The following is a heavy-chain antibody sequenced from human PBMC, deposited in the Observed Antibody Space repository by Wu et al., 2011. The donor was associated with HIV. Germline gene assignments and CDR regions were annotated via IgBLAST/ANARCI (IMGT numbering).Heavy chain of an antibody. CDR1: GYTFTTYD. CDR3: AKARQQLIRRRFYYCGLDV. D-gene: IGHD1-1*01. V-gene: IGHV1-8*02. CDR2: MNPNSGNT. Sequence: QVQLVQSGAEVRKPGASVKVSCSASGYTFTTYDINWVRQATGQGLEWVGWMNPNSGNTGYAPKFQGRVTITRNTSISAAYMELSSLRSEDTAVYFXAKARQQLIRRRFYYCGLDVWGQGDHGHRLL. J-gene: IGHJ6*02.